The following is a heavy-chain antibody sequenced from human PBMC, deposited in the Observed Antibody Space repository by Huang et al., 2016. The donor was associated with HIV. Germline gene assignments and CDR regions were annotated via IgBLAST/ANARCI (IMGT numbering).Heavy chain of an antibody. CDR1: GGSIRSGSYY. D-gene: IGHD3-22*01. CDR3: GRFSYYSDSTISQYLQL. J-gene: IGHJ1*01. V-gene: IGHV4-30-4*08. CDR2: IYYSGST. Sequence: QVHLQESGPGLVKASQTLSLTCTVFGGSIRSGSYYWTWLQQPPGKGLEWIGYIYYSGSTYYNPTLTGRVTISVDTSKNQFSLKVTSMTAADTAVYYCGRFSYYSDSTISQYLQLWGQGALVTVSS.